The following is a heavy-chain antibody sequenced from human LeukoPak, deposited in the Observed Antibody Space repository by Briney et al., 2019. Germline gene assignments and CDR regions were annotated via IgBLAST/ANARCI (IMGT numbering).Heavy chain of an antibody. D-gene: IGHD2/OR15-2a*01. J-gene: IGHJ5*02. V-gene: IGHV3-74*01. CDR3: ARDNSPGWFGP. CDR1: GFTFRSYW. CDR2: VKGDGSST. Sequence: GGSLRLSCVVSGFTFRSYWMHWIRQAPGKGLKWVSRVKGDGSSTSYADSVKGRFTISRDNVKNTLYLQMNSLRAEDTAVYYCARDNSPGWFGPWGQGILVTVSS.